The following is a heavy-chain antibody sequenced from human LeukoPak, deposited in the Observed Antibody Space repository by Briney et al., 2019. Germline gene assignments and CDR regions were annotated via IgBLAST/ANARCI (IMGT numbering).Heavy chain of an antibody. CDR3: ARQASCSSTNCYPFDY. D-gene: IGHD2-2*01. CDR2: ISYSGST. V-gene: IGHV4-59*08. CDR1: GGSISSDY. Sequence: SETLSLTCTVSGGSISSDYWSWIRQPPGKGLEWIGWISYSGSTNYNPSLKTRLTISVDTSKNQFSLKLSSVTAADTAVYYCARQASCSSTNCYPFDYWGQGTLVTVSS. J-gene: IGHJ4*02.